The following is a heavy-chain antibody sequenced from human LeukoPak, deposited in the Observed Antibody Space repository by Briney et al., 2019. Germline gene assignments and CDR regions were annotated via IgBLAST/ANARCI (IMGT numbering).Heavy chain of an antibody. Sequence: PGESLKISCKGSGYSFANYWIGWVRQMPGKGLEWMGVIYPGDSDTRYSPSFQGQVTISADKSTSTAYLQWSSLKAPDTAMYYCARLESGSYFPYYFDYWGQGTLVTVSS. CDR2: IYPGDSDT. V-gene: IGHV5-51*03. CDR1: GYSFANYW. J-gene: IGHJ4*02. CDR3: ARLESGSYFPYYFDY. D-gene: IGHD3-10*01.